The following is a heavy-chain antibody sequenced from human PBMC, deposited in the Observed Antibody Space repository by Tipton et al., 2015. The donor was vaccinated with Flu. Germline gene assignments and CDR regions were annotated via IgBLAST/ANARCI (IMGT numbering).Heavy chain of an antibody. CDR2: IGSGGGNM. J-gene: IGHJ4*02. CDR3: ATESYRRFDY. V-gene: IGHV3-48*04. Sequence: SLRLSCAASGFPFTSYTMTWVRQAPGRGLEWVSYIGSGGGNMYYADSVRGRFTISRDNAKNSLYLQMNSLRAEDTAVYYCATESYRRFDYWGQGTLVTVSS. CDR1: GFPFTSYT. D-gene: IGHD1-26*01.